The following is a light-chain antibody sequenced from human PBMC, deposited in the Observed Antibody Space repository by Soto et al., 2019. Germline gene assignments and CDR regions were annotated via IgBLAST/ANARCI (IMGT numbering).Light chain of an antibody. CDR1: QSVSSIY. CDR3: QQYGGSPPYT. V-gene: IGKV3-20*01. CDR2: RAS. Sequence: EIVLTQSPGTLSLSPGERATLSWRASQSVSSIYLAWYQQKPGQAPRLLIYRASSRATGIPDRFSGSGSGTDFTLTISRLEPEDFAVYYCQQYGGSPPYTFGQGTKLEIK. J-gene: IGKJ2*01.